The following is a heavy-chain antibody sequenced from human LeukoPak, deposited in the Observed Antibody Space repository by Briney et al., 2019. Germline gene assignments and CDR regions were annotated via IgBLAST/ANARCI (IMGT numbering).Heavy chain of an antibody. CDR3: AKDQYYYDSSGSLFDY. CDR1: GFTFDDYA. V-gene: IGHV3-9*01. D-gene: IGHD3-22*01. Sequence: SLRLSCAASGFTFDDYAMHWVQQAPGKGLEWVSGISWNSGSIGYADSVKGRFTISRDNAKNSLYLQMNSLRAEDTALYYCAKDQYYYDSSGSLFDYWGQGTLVTVSS. J-gene: IGHJ4*02. CDR2: ISWNSGSI.